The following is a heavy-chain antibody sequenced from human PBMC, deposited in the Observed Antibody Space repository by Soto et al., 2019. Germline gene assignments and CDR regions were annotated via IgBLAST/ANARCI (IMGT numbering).Heavy chain of an antibody. J-gene: IGHJ6*03. CDR1: GGSFSGYY. CDR3: ERPRSGYISSLYMDV. Sequence: SETLSLTCAVYGGSFSGYYWSWIRQPPGKGLEWIGEINHSGSTNYNPSLKSRVTISVDTSKNQFSLKLSSVTAADTAVYYCERPRSGYISSLYMDVWGKGTTVTVSS. D-gene: IGHD3-3*01. CDR2: INHSGST. V-gene: IGHV4-34*01.